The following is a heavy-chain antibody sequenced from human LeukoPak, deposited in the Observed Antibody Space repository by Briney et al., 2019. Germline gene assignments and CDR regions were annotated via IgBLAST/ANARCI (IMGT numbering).Heavy chain of an antibody. Sequence: GESLRQSCAASGFTFSSHSMTWVRQAPGKVLEWVSSISSSSSYIYYADSVKGRFTISRDNAKNSLYLQMNSLRAEDTAVYYCARPTYGDYEPFFDYWGQGTLVTVSS. D-gene: IGHD4-17*01. CDR1: GFTFSSHS. J-gene: IGHJ4*02. V-gene: IGHV3-21*01. CDR2: ISSSSSYI. CDR3: ARPTYGDYEPFFDY.